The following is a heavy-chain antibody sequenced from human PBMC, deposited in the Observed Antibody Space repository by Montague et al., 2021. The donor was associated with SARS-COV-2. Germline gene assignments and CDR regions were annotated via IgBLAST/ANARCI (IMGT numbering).Heavy chain of an antibody. CDR3: ARQHDLWNGYFDY. V-gene: IGHV3-48*03. CDR2: ITHSGSTI. D-gene: IGHD3-3*01. J-gene: IGHJ4*02. Sequence: FLSLSCSASGFTFSSYEINWVRQAPGKGLEWVSYITHSGSTIYYADSVKGRFTISRDNAKNSLYLQMSSLRAEDTAVYYCARQHDLWNGYFDYWGQGTLVTVSS. CDR1: GFTFSSYE.